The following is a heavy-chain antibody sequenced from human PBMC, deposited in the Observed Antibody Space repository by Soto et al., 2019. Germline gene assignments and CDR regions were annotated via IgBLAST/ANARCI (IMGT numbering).Heavy chain of an antibody. Sequence: GGSLRLYCSASGFTFRSYDMHWVRQGPGKGLEWVSAIGTAGDTNYAGSVKGRFTISRENAKNSLYLQMNSLRAGDTAIYFCARAIGPTLFDYWGQGTLVTVSS. D-gene: IGHD3-22*01. CDR2: IGTAGDT. J-gene: IGHJ4*02. CDR3: ARAIGPTLFDY. V-gene: IGHV3-13*04. CDR1: GFTFRSYD.